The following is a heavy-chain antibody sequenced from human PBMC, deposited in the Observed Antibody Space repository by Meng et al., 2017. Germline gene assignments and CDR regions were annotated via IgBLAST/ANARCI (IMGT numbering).Heavy chain of an antibody. V-gene: IGHV1-69*01. D-gene: IGHD5-18*01. CDR3: ARGTGTAMAKFFDY. Sequence: AEVQKTVSAVTVCSNVPCGSVCSYAISWLRQAPGQGREWKGVIIPIFGTANYAQKFQGRVTITAYESTSTAYMELSSLRSEDTAVYYCARGTGTAMAKFFDYWGQGTLVTVSS. CDR1: CGSVCSYA. CDR2: IIPIFGTA. J-gene: IGHJ4*02.